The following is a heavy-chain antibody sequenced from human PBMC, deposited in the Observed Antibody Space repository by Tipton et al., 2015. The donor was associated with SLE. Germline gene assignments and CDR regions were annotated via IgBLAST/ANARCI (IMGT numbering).Heavy chain of an antibody. Sequence: PGLVKPSETLSLTCTVSGYSISSGYYWSWIRQPPGKGLEWIGYIYYSGSTNYNPSLKSRVTISVDTSKNQFSLKLSSVTAADTAVYYCARAEYNWNYVLWFDPWGQGTLVTVSS. CDR3: ARAEYNWNYVLWFDP. V-gene: IGHV4-61*01. J-gene: IGHJ5*02. CDR1: GYSISSGYY. CDR2: IYYSGST. D-gene: IGHD1-7*01.